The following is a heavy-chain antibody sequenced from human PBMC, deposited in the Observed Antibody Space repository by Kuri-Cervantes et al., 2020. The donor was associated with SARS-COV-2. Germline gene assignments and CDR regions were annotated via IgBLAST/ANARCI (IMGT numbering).Heavy chain of an antibody. D-gene: IGHD3-16*01. V-gene: IGHV5-51*01. CDR3: ARNDPFDY. CDR1: GYRFTSYW. CDR2: IYPGDSDT. J-gene: IGHJ4*02. Sequence: GGSLRLSCKASGYRFTSYWIGWVRQMPGKGLEWRGIIYPGDSDTRYSPSFQGQVTISADKSINTAYLQWSSLKASDTAMYYCARNDPFDYWGQGTLVTVSS.